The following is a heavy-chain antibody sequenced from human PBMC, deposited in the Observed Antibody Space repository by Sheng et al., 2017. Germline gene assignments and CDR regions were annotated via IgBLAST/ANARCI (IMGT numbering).Heavy chain of an antibody. CDR2: ITSSGFTI. CDR1: GFTFSTYE. V-gene: IGHV3-48*03. CDR3: ARSLLYSSTYLDY. D-gene: IGHD6-13*01. J-gene: IGHJ4*02. Sequence: EVQLVESGGGLVQPGGSLRLSCAASGFTFSTYEMNWVRQAPGKGLERVSYITSSGFTIYYADSVKGRFTISRDNTKNSLYLQMNSLRAEDTAVYYCARSLLYSSTYLDYWGQGMLVTVSS.